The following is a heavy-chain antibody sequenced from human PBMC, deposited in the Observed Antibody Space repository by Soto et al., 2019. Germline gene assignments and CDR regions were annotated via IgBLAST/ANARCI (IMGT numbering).Heavy chain of an antibody. Sequence: GGSLRLSCAASGFTFSSYALSWVRQAPGKGLEWVSSISGSGGSTYYADSVKGRFTISRDNSKNTLYLQMNSLRAEDTAVYYCAKDRVGATPAPYHWFDPWGQGT. V-gene: IGHV3-23*01. CDR2: ISGSGGST. D-gene: IGHD1-26*01. CDR3: AKDRVGATPAPYHWFDP. CDR1: GFTFSSYA. J-gene: IGHJ5*02.